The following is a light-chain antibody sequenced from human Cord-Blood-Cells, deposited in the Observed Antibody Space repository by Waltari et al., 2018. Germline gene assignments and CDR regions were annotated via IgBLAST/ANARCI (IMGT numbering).Light chain of an antibody. CDR3: CSYAGSYV. Sequence: QSALPQPASVSGSPGQTITISCTATSIDVGSYNLVSWYQQHPGKAPKLMIYEVSKRPSGVSNRFSGSKSGNTASLTISGLQAEDEADYYCCSYAGSYVFGTGTKVTVL. CDR2: EVS. CDR1: SIDVGSYNL. J-gene: IGLJ1*01. V-gene: IGLV2-23*02.